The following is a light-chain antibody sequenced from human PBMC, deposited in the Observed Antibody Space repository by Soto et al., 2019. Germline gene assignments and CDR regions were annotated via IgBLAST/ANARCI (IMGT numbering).Light chain of an antibody. Sequence: DVQMTQSPSNLSSSFGDRVTITCRASQSINIWLAWYQQKPGKAPKLLIYAASTLQSGVPSRFSGSGSGTDCTLTTSCLKSEDFATYYGQQYYSYPQTFGQGTKVDIK. CDR3: QQYYSYPQT. J-gene: IGKJ1*01. CDR1: QSINIW. V-gene: IGKV1-5*01. CDR2: AAS.